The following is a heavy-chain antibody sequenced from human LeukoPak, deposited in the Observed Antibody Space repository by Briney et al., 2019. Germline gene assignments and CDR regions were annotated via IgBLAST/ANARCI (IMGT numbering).Heavy chain of an antibody. CDR1: GYTFTSYY. Sequence: ASVKVSCKASGYTFTSYYMQWVRQAPGQGLEWMGIINPSGGSTSYAQKFQGRVTMTRDTSTSTVYMELSSLRSEDTAVYYCARVSGYCSGGSCYGLPSHGMDVWAKGPRSPSP. CDR2: INPSGGST. V-gene: IGHV1-46*01. CDR3: ARVSGYCSGGSCYGLPSHGMDV. D-gene: IGHD2-15*01. J-gene: IGHJ6*02.